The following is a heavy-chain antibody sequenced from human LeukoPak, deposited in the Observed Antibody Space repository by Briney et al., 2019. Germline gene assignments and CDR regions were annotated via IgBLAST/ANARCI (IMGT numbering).Heavy chain of an antibody. V-gene: IGHV3-30*04. J-gene: IGHJ5*02. CDR2: IPYDGSNK. D-gene: IGHD2-21*02. CDR3: ARATEGFWFDP. Sequence: PGRSLRLSCAASGFTFSTYAMHWVRQAPGKGLEWVAVIPYDGSNKYYADSVKGRFTISRENSKNRLYLQMNSLRAEDTAVYYCARATEGFWFDPWGQGTLVTVSS. CDR1: GFTFSTYA.